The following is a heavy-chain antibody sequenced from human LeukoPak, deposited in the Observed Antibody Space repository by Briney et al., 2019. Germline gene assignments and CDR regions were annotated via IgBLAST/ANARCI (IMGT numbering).Heavy chain of an antibody. CDR1: GFTFSSYG. CDR2: ISYDGSNK. V-gene: IGHV3-30*18. D-gene: IGHD6-19*01. J-gene: IGHJ3*02. Sequence: GRSLRLSCAASGFTFSSYGMHWVRQAPGKGLEWVAVISYDGSNKYYADSVKGRFTISRDNSKNTLYLQMNSLRAEDTAVYYCAKSGKGWFDAFDIWGQGTMVTVSS. CDR3: AKSGKGWFDAFDI.